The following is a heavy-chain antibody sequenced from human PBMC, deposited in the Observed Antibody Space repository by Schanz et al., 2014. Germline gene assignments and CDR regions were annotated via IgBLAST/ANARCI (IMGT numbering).Heavy chain of an antibody. V-gene: IGHV3-23*04. J-gene: IGHJ4*02. D-gene: IGHD2-15*01. CDR2: ISGNGSST. CDR3: AKVREWWPYYFDY. Sequence: EVQLVESGGGLVQPGGSLRLSCAASGFTFTTNAMSWVRQPPGKGLEWVSAISGNGSSTYFADSVKGRFTISRDNSDNTLFLQMNSLRAEDTAIYYCAKVREWWPYYFDYWGQGTLVTVSS. CDR1: GFTFTTNA.